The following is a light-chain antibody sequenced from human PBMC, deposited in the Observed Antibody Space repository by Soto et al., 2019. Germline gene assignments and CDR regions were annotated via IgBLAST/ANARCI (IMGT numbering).Light chain of an antibody. J-gene: IGLJ2*01. CDR3: LLAYSGGRV. CDR2: DTT. V-gene: IGLV7-46*01. CDR1: DGPVTSNHY. Sequence: QAVVTQEPSLTVSPGGTVTLTCGSSDGPVTSNHYPYWYQQRPGQVPRTRIYDTTNRQSWAPARFSGSLVGVKAALTLSGAQPEDEADYYCLLAYSGGRVFGGGTKLTVL.